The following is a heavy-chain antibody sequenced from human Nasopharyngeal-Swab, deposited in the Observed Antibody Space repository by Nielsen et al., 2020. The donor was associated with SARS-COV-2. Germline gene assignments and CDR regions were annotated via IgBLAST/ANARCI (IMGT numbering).Heavy chain of an antibody. V-gene: IGHV4-30-4*01. J-gene: IGHJ6*02. CDR2: IYYSGST. D-gene: IGHD6-19*01. Sequence: RQAPGKGLEWIGYIYYSGSTYYNPSLKSRVTISVDTSKNQFSLKLSSVTAADTAVYYCARDSGVAGTKYYYYSMDVWGQGTTVTVSS. CDR3: ARDSGVAGTKYYYYSMDV.